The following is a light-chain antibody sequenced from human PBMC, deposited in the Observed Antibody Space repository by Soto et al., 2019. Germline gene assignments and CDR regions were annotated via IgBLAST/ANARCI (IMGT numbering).Light chain of an antibody. J-gene: IGKJ1*01. CDR3: QQYGSSPWT. Sequence: EMVFAQSPCTLSLSPLERATLSCMASQSVSNDYVAWVQQKPGQAPRLLIYGASSRATGIPDRFSGSGSGTDFTLTISRLEPEDFAVYYCQQYGSSPWTFGQGTKVDIK. CDR1: QSVSNDY. CDR2: GAS. V-gene: IGKV3-20*01.